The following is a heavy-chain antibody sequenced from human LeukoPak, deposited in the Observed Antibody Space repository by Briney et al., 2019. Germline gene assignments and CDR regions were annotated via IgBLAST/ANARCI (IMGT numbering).Heavy chain of an antibody. CDR2: IGTASDT. D-gene: IGHD1-1*01. CDR3: ARGPPRGKYYYMDV. V-gene: IGHV3-13*01. J-gene: IGHJ6*03. CDR1: GFTFSSFD. Sequence: GGSLRLSRAAPGFTFSSFDMHSVRHPTRQGLEWVSTIGTASDTYYPGSVEGRFPLSRDNAKNSLYLQMNSLTAGDTAVYYCARGPPRGKYYYMDVWGKGTTVTVSS.